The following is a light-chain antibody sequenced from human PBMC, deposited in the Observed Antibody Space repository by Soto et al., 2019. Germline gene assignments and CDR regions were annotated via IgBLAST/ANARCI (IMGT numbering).Light chain of an antibody. Sequence: AIRMTQSPSSLSASTGDRVTITCRASQGISSYLAWYQQKPGKAPKLLIYAASTLQSGVPSRFXXXXXXXXXXXXXSCLQSEDFATYYCQQYYSYSTFGQGTKV. V-gene: IGKV1-8*01. J-gene: IGKJ1*01. CDR2: AAS. CDR1: QGISSY. CDR3: QQYYSYST.